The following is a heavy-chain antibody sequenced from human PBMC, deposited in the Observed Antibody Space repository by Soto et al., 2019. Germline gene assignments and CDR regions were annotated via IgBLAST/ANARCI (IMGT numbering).Heavy chain of an antibody. Sequence: ASVKVSCKASGYTFTSYGISWVRQAPGQGRERMGWISAYNGNTNYAQKLQGRVTMTTDTSKSTLYLQMNSLRADDTAVYYCAKEWSSGMNVWGQGTTVTVSS. CDR1: GYTFTSYG. V-gene: IGHV1-18*01. J-gene: IGHJ6*02. CDR2: ISAYNGNT. CDR3: AKEWSSGMNV. D-gene: IGHD2-15*01.